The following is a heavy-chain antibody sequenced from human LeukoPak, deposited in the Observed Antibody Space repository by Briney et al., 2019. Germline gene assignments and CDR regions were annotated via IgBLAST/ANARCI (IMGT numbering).Heavy chain of an antibody. D-gene: IGHD3-16*01. CDR1: GGSFSGYY. J-gene: IGHJ4*02. CDR2: INHSGST. CDR3: ARGRRYGR. Sequence: PSETLSLTCTVSGGSFSGYYWSWIRQPPGKGREWIGEINHSGSTNYNPSLKSRVTISVDTSKNQFSLKLSSVTAADTAVYYCARGRRYGRWGQGTLVTVSS. V-gene: IGHV4-34*01.